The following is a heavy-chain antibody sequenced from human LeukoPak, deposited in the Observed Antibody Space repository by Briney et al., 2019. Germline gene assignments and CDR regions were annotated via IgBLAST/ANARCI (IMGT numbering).Heavy chain of an antibody. CDR2: ISAYNGNT. J-gene: IGHJ4*02. CDR1: GYTFTSYG. V-gene: IGHV1-18*01. CDR3: ARADYGDSYFDY. D-gene: IGHD4-17*01. Sequence: ASVKVSYKASGYTFTSYGISWVRQAPGQGLEWMGWISAYNGNTNYAQKLQGRVTMTTDTSTSTAYMELRSLRSDDTAVYYCARADYGDSYFDYWGQGTLVTVSS.